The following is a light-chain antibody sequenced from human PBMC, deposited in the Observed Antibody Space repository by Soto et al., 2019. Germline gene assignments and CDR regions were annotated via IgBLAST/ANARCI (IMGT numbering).Light chain of an antibody. Sequence: QSALTQPASVSGSPGQSIAISCTGTSSDVGGYNYVSWYQQHPGKAPKLMIHEVSNRPSGISDRFSGSKSGNTASLTISGPQADDEADYYCSSHTSYSTRVFGTGTKLTVL. CDR1: SSDVGGYNY. V-gene: IGLV2-14*01. J-gene: IGLJ1*01. CDR2: EVS. CDR3: SSHTSYSTRV.